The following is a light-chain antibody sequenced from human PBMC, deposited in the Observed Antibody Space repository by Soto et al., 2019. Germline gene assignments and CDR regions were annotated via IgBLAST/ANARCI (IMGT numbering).Light chain of an antibody. CDR3: KSYAGSNTYV. V-gene: IGLV2-8*01. J-gene: IGLJ1*01. CDR1: RDDIGAYEF. CDR2: EVV. Sequence: QSALTQAPSASGSPGQSVTSSCTGTRDDIGAYEFVSWYQHHPGKAPKLIIYEVVQRPSGVPDRFSGSKSGNTASLTVSGLQAADEADYYCKSYAGSNTYVFGTGTKVTVL.